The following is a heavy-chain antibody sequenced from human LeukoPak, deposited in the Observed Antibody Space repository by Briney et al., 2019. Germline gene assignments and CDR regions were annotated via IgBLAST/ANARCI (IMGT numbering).Heavy chain of an antibody. CDR1: GGSISSTNYY. CDR2: IYYTGST. J-gene: IGHJ6*03. D-gene: IGHD1-26*01. V-gene: IGHV4-39*01. CDR3: ARTPMGATTWSYYYMDV. Sequence: SETLSLTCTVSGGSISSTNYYWDWVRQPPGKGLEWIGIIYYTGSTQYNPSLKSRVTISIDTSKNQFSLKLRSVTAADTAVYYCARTPMGATTWSYYYMDVWGKGTTVTASS.